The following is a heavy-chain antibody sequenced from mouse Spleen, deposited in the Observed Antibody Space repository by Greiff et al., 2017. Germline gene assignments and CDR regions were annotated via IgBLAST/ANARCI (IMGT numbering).Heavy chain of an antibody. J-gene: IGHJ4*01. CDR2: INPGSGGT. CDR1: GYAFTNYL. D-gene: IGHD2-12*01. Sequence: QVQLKESGAELVRPGTSVKVSCKASGYAFTNYLIEWVKQRPGQGLEWIGVINPGSGGTNYNEKFKGKATLTADKSSSTAYMQLSSLTSEDSAVYFCANSYYSYDERFYAMDYWGQGTSVTVSS. V-gene: IGHV1-54*01. CDR3: ANSYYSYDERFYAMDY.